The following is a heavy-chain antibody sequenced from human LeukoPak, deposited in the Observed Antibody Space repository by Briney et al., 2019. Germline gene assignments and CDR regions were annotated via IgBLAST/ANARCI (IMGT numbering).Heavy chain of an antibody. CDR1: GGSISSYY. CDR2: IYYSGST. D-gene: IGHD2-2*01. V-gene: IGHV4-59*01. Sequence: KSSETLSLTCTVSGGSISSYYWSWIRQPPGKGLEWIGYIYYSGSTNYNPSLKSRVTISVDTSKNQFSLKLSSVTAADTAVYYCARGGWDIVVVAFDPWGQGTLVTVSS. CDR3: ARGGWDIVVVAFDP. J-gene: IGHJ5*02.